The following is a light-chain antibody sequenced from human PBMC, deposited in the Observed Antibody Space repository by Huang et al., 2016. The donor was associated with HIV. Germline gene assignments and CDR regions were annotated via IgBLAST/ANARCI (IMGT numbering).Light chain of an antibody. CDR2: GAY. CDR3: QQYNNWPPYT. CDR1: ESIGRN. J-gene: IGKJ2*01. V-gene: IGKV3-15*01. Sequence: EIVMTQSPVIVSVSPGERAALSCRASESIGRNLAWYQQRPGQAPRLLIYGAYTRATGIPARLSGSGSGTDFTLTITSLQSEDFAVYYCQQYNNWPPYTFGQGTRLEIK.